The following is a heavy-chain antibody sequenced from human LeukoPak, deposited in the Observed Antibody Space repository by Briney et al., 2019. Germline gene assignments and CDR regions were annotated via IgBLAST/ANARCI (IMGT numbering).Heavy chain of an antibody. CDR2: IYYSGST. J-gene: IGHJ4*02. D-gene: IGHD3-22*01. CDR3: ASSDYYDSNTKFDY. V-gene: IGHV4-59*01. CDR1: GGSISSYY. Sequence: SETLSLTCTVSGGSISSYYWSWIRQPPGKGLEWIGYIYYSGSTNYNPSLKSRVTISVDTSKNQFSLKLSSVTAADTAVYYCASSDYYDSNTKFDYWGQGTLVTVSS.